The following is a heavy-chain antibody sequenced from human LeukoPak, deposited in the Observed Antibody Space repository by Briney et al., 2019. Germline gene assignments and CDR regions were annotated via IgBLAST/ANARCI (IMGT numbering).Heavy chain of an antibody. Sequence: GGSLRLSCAASGFTFSSYAMSWVRQAPGKGLEWVSGISASGDVTFHADPLKGRFTISRDNSKNTLYLQMDSLRAEDTAKYYCAKSLLTTASGTGRAFDIWGQGTVVTVSA. V-gene: IGHV3-23*01. J-gene: IGHJ3*02. D-gene: IGHD1-26*01. CDR3: AKSLLTTASGTGRAFDI. CDR2: ISASGDVT. CDR1: GFTFSSYA.